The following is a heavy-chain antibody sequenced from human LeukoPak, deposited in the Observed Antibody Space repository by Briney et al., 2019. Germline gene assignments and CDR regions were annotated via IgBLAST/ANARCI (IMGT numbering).Heavy chain of an antibody. V-gene: IGHV1-18*01. J-gene: IGHJ4*02. CDR3: ARAVAPPPPFDY. CDR2: ISAYNGNT. CDR1: GYTFTSSG. D-gene: IGHD6-19*01. Sequence: ASVKDSSKYSGYTFTSSGISWVRQAPGQRLERMGWISAYNGNTNYAQKLQGRVTMTTDTSTSTAYMELRSRRSDETAVYYCARAVAPPPPFDYWGQGTLVTVSS.